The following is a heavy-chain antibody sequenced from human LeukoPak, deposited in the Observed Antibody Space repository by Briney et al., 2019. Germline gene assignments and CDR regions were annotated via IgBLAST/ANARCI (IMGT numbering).Heavy chain of an antibody. CDR2: ISSSSSYI. CDR3: ARGPSPGITMIVVVTRPPVGMDV. CDR1: GFTFSSYS. J-gene: IGHJ6*02. Sequence: PGGSLRLSCAASGFTFSSYSMNWVRQAPGKGLEWVSSISSSSSYIYYADSVKGRFTISRDNAKNSLYLQMNSLRAEDTAVYYCARGPSPGITMIVVVTRPPVGMDVWGQGTTVTVSS. D-gene: IGHD3-22*01. V-gene: IGHV3-21*01.